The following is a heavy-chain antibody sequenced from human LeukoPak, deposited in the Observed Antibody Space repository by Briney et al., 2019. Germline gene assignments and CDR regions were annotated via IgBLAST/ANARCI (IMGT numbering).Heavy chain of an antibody. CDR1: GGSFSGYY. CDR2: INHSGST. CDR3: ARDRTGCLDY. Sequence: PSETLSLTCAVYGGSFSGYYWSWIRQPPGKGLEWIGEINHSGSTNYNPSLKSRVTISVDTSENQFSLKLSSVTAADTAVYYCARDRTGCLDYWGQGTLVTVSS. V-gene: IGHV4-34*01. J-gene: IGHJ4*02. D-gene: IGHD7-27*01.